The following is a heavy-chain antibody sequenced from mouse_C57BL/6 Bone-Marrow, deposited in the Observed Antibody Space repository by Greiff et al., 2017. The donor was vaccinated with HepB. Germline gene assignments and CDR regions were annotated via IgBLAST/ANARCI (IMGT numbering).Heavy chain of an antibody. CDR3: ASTSYYYDSSPFDY. Sequence: EVQLQQSGPELVKPGASVKMSCKASGYTFTDYNMHWVKQSHGKRLEWIGYINPNNGGTSYNQKFKGKATLTVNKSSSTAYIELRSLTAADSAVYYCASTSYYYDSSPFDYWGQGTTLTVSS. J-gene: IGHJ2*01. CDR2: INPNNGGT. CDR1: GYTFTDYN. D-gene: IGHD1-1*01. V-gene: IGHV1-22*01.